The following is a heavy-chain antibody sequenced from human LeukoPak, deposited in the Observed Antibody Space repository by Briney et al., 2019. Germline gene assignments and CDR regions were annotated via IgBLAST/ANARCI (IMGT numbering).Heavy chain of an antibody. Sequence: SETLSLTCTVSGGSISSYYWSWIRQPPGRGLEWIGYIYYSGSTNYNPSLKSRVTISVDTSKNQFSLKLSSVTAADTAVYYCATIDYGDYYFDYWGQGTLVTVSS. CDR2: IYYSGST. V-gene: IGHV4-59*01. CDR3: ATIDYGDYYFDY. D-gene: IGHD4-17*01. CDR1: GGSISSYY. J-gene: IGHJ4*02.